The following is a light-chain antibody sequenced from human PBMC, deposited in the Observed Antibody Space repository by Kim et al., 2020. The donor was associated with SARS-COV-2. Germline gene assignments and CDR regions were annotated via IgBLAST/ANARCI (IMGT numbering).Light chain of an antibody. CDR1: ESIKRS. CDR3: QQYNDWPPLT. Sequence: VSPGERATLSCRASESIKRSLAWYQQRPGPDPSLLIYDASTRAAGIPDRFSGSGSGTEFTLTISSLQSEDFGIYYCQQYNDWPPLTFGGGTKLEI. V-gene: IGKV3-15*01. CDR2: DAS. J-gene: IGKJ4*01.